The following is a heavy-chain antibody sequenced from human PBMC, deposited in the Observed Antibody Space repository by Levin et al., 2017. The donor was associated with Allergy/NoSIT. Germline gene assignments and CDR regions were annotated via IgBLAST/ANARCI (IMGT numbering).Heavy chain of an antibody. D-gene: IGHD6-19*01. CDR1: GFTFSSYS. V-gene: IGHV3-21*01. CDR3: ARALGGIAVAGMDY. J-gene: IGHJ4*02. CDR2: ISSSSSYI. Sequence: GESLKISCAASGFTFSSYSMNWVRQAPGKGLEWVSSISSSSSYIYYADSVKGRFTISRDNAKNSLYLQMNSLRAEDTAVYYCARALGGIAVAGMDYWGQGTLVTVSS.